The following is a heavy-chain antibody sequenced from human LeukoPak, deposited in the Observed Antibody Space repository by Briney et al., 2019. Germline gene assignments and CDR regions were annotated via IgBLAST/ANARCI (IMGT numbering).Heavy chain of an antibody. Sequence: SETLSLTCAVSGYSISSGYYWGWIRQPPGKGLEWIGSIYHSGSTYYNPSLKSRVTISVDTSKNQFSLKLSSVTAADTAVYYCARHTSIFGVVMSFDYWGQGTLVTVSS. D-gene: IGHD3-3*01. J-gene: IGHJ4*02. V-gene: IGHV4-38-2*01. CDR1: GYSISSGYY. CDR2: IYHSGST. CDR3: ARHTSIFGVVMSFDY.